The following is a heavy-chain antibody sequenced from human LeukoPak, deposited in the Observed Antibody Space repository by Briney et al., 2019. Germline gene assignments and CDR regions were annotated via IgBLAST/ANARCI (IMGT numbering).Heavy chain of an antibody. CDR1: GGSISSGGYY. J-gene: IGHJ4*02. CDR3: ARDRGGSYNHFDS. CDR2: IYYSGST. Sequence: SETLSLTCTVSGGSISSGGYYWSWIRQHPGKGLEWIGYIYYSGSTYYNPSLKSRVTISVDTSKNQFSLKLSSMTAADTAVYYCARDRGGSYNHFDSWGQGTLVTVSS. D-gene: IGHD1-26*01. V-gene: IGHV4-31*03.